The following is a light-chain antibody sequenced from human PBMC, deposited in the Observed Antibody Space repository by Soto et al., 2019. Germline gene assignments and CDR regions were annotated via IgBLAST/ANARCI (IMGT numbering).Light chain of an antibody. J-gene: IGKJ2*01. CDR1: QSISSW. Sequence: DIQMTQSPSTLSASVGDRVTITCRASQSISSWLAWYQQKPGKAPKLLIYDASSLESGVPSRFSGSGSGTEFTLTISSLQRDDFATYYCQQYNSYSKYTFGQGTKLEIK. CDR3: QQYNSYSKYT. V-gene: IGKV1-5*01. CDR2: DAS.